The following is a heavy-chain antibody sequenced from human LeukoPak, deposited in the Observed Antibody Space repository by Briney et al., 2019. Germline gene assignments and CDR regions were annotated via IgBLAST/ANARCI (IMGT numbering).Heavy chain of an antibody. V-gene: IGHV3-33*01. CDR2: VWYDGSEK. D-gene: IGHD7-27*01. Sequence: GGSLRLSCAASGFTFSSYGIHWVRQAPGKGLEWVAVVWYDGSEKYYADSVKGRFTISRDNSKNALYLQMNSLRAEDTAIYYGARDRGDPDYYFDQWGQGTLVTVSS. CDR1: GFTFSSYG. J-gene: IGHJ4*02. CDR3: ARDRGDPDYYFDQ.